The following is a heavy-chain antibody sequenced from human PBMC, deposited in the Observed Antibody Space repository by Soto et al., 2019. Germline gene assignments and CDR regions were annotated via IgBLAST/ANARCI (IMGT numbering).Heavy chain of an antibody. CDR1: GFTFSSYA. CDR3: AREGVDYYDSSGLDV. CDR2: ISYDGSNK. D-gene: IGHD3-22*01. J-gene: IGHJ6*02. V-gene: IGHV3-30-3*01. Sequence: QVQLVESGGGVVQPGRSLRLSCAASGFTFSSYAMHWVRQAPGKGLEWVAVISYDGSNKYYADSVKGRFTISRDNSKNTLYLQMNSLRAEDTAVYYCAREGVDYYDSSGLDVWGQGTTVTVSS.